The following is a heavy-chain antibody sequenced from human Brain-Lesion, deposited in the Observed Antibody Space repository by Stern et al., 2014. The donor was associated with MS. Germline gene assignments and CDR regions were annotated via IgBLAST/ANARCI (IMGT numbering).Heavy chain of an antibody. CDR2: IKEDGSET. V-gene: IGHV3-7*01. CDR3: ARGSDT. Sequence: QLVQSGGGLVQPGGSLRLSCAASGFTISSYWMNWVRQAPGKGLEWVANIKEDGSETYYVDSVKGRFTISRDNAKNSLYLQMNSLRAEDTAVYYCARGSDTWGQGTLVTVSS. J-gene: IGHJ5*02. CDR1: GFTISSYW. D-gene: IGHD3-22*01.